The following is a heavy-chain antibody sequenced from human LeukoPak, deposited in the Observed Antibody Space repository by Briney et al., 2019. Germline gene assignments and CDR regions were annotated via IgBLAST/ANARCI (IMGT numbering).Heavy chain of an antibody. CDR1: GFTFDDYG. CDR2: INWSGGST. V-gene: IGHV3-20*04. Sequence: GGSLRLSCAASGFTFDDYGMSWVRQAPGKGLECVSSINWSGGSTGYVDSVKGRFTISRDSAKNSLCLQMNSLRAEDTALYYCAREGRAGTTSEPFDYWGQGTLVTVSS. CDR3: AREGRAGTTSEPFDY. J-gene: IGHJ4*02. D-gene: IGHD1-1*01.